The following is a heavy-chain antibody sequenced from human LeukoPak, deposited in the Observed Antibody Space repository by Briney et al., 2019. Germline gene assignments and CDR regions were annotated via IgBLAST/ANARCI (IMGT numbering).Heavy chain of an antibody. V-gene: IGHV6-1*01. D-gene: IGHD5-18*01. CDR3: AGGLGYSYGMYYFDY. CDR2: TYYRSKWYN. CDR1: GDSVSSNSAA. Sequence: SQTLSLTCATSGDSVSSNSAAWNWIRQSPSRGLEWLGRTYYRSKWYNDYAVSVKSRITINPDTSKNQFSLQLNSVTPEDTAVYYCAGGLGYSYGMYYFDYWGQGTRVTVSS. J-gene: IGHJ4*02.